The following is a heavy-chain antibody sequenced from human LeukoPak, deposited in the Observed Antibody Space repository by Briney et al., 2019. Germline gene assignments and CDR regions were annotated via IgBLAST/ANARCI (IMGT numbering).Heavy chain of an antibody. CDR2: ISSSGNIV. D-gene: IGHD4-17*01. CDR3: AREGGYGDFRVHYYYYYMDV. Sequence: GGSLRLSCAASGFTFSDYYMSWIRQAPGKGLEWVSYISSSGNIVYYTDSVKGRFTISRDNAKNSLYLQMNSLRAADTAVYYCAREGGYGDFRVHYYYYYMDVWGQGTTVTISS. J-gene: IGHJ6*03. CDR1: GFTFSDYY. V-gene: IGHV3-11*01.